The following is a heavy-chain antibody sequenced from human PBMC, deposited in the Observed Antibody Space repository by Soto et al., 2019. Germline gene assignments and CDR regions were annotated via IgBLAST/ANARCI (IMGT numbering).Heavy chain of an antibody. D-gene: IGHD2-2*01. CDR2: ISSSSSYI. V-gene: IGHV3-21*01. Sequence: GGSLRLSCAASGFTFSSYSMNWVRQAPGKGLEWVSSISSSSSYIYYADSVKGRFTISRDNAKNSLYLQMNSLRAEDTAVYYCARPVVPAAKCFEPWGQGTLVTV. CDR1: GFTFSSYS. CDR3: ARPVVPAAKCFEP. J-gene: IGHJ5*02.